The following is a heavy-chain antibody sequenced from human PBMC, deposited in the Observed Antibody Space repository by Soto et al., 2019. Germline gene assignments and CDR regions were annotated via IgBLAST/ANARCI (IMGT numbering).Heavy chain of an antibody. CDR1: GYSFTSYW. J-gene: IGHJ5*02. Sequence: GESLKISCKASGYSFTSYWIGCVRQISGKGLEWMGITYPEDSQTLYSPSFQGQVTISVDKSISTVYLQWSSLKASDTATYYCARRRYFDTLLDPWGQGTLVTVSS. CDR3: ARRRYFDTLLDP. D-gene: IGHD3-9*01. CDR2: TYPEDSQT. V-gene: IGHV5-51*01.